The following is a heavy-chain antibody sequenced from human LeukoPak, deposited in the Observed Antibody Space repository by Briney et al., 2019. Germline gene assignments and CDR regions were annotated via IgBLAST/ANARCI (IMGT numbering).Heavy chain of an antibody. V-gene: IGHV4-38-2*01. Sequence: PSETLSLTCAVSGYSISSGYYWGWIRQPPGKGPEWIGSIYHSGSTYYNPSLKSRVTISVDTSKNQFSLKLSSVTAADTAVYYCARQGLYYYDGSGPVAFDIWGQGTMVTVSS. CDR3: ARQGLYYYDGSGPVAFDI. CDR1: GYSISSGYY. J-gene: IGHJ3*02. D-gene: IGHD3-22*01. CDR2: IYHSGST.